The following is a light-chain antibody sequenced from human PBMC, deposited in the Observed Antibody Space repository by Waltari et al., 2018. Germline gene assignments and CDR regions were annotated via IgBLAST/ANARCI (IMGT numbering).Light chain of an antibody. Sequence: QSALTQPPSVSGSPGQSITISCTETTSDVGSYNLVSWYQPPPGKAPKLMIYEVSKRPSVVVNRFSGSKSDSTASLTISVLQAEDEADYYCCLYAGSSTPYVFGTATKVTVL. CDR3: CLYAGSSTPYV. CDR1: TSDVGSYNL. J-gene: IGLJ1*01. CDR2: EVS. V-gene: IGLV2-23*02.